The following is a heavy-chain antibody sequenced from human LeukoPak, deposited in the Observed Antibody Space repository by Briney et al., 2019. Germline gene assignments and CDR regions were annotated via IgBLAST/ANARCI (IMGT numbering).Heavy chain of an antibody. CDR3: ARHYSNDHTLFDF. CDR2: IRPSDSEP. V-gene: IGHV5-10-1*01. Sequence: RGGSLKISCKVSGYSFSTYWITWVRQMPGGALEWMGRIRPSDSEPNYSPSFQGHVTISADRSINTVYLQWSSLRASDTAIYFCARHYSNDHTLFDFWGQGALVTVST. CDR1: GYSFSTYW. D-gene: IGHD2-21*01. J-gene: IGHJ4*02.